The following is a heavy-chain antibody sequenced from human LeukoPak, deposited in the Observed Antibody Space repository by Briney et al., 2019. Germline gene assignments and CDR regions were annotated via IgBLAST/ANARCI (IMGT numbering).Heavy chain of an antibody. J-gene: IGHJ4*02. CDR3: ARDQGILWFGELSNFDY. CDR1: GFTFDHYT. V-gene: IGHV3-43*01. CDR2: ISWDGGST. D-gene: IGHD3-10*01. Sequence: GGSLRLSCAASGFTFDHYTMHWVRQAPGKGLEWVSLISWDGGSTYYADSVKGRFTISRDNSKNTLYLQMNSLRAEDTAVYYRARDQGILWFGELSNFDYWGQGTLVTVSS.